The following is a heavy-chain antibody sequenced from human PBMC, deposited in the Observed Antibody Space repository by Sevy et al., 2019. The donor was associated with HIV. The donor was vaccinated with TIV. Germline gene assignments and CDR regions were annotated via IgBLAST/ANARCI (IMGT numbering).Heavy chain of an antibody. V-gene: IGHV3-23*01. D-gene: IGHD3-22*01. CDR2: ISGGGDGT. J-gene: IGHJ4*02. Sequence: GGSLRLSCAASGFTFNIYAMSWVRQAPGKGLEGLSAISGGGDGTYYADSVKGRFTISGDNSRNTLYLQMNSLRAEDTAVYYCAKRPYYYYNSDGHLVSSTDEADYWCQGTLVTVSS. CDR3: AKRPYYYYNSDGHLVSSTDEADY. CDR1: GFTFNIYA.